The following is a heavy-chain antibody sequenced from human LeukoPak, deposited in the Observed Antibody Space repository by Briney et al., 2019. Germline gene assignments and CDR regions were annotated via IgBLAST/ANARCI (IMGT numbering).Heavy chain of an antibody. CDR3: ARGTLYSGWSYYFDY. V-gene: IGHV4-39*07. CDR1: GGSISLSYYY. CDR2: VYYSGTT. J-gene: IGHJ4*02. Sequence: SSETLSLTCSVSGGSISLSYYYWGWIRQPPGKALEWIGSVYYSGTTSYNPSLKSRVTISVDMSKNHFSLRLSSVTAADTAMYYCARGTLYSGWSYYFDYWGQGTLVTVSS. D-gene: IGHD6-19*01.